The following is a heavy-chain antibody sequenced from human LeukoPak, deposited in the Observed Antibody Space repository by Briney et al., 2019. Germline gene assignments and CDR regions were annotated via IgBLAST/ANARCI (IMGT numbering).Heavy chain of an antibody. CDR2: INHSGGT. CDR1: GGSFSGYY. V-gene: IGHV4-34*01. Sequence: SETLSLTCAVYGGSFSGYYWTWIRQPPGKGLEWIGEINHSGGTNYNPSLKSRVTISIDTSKNHFSLRLSSVTAADTAVYYCARGPTTHYNFLTGYYYFDYWGQGTLVTVSS. D-gene: IGHD3-9*01. CDR3: ARGPTTHYNFLTGYYYFDY. J-gene: IGHJ4*02.